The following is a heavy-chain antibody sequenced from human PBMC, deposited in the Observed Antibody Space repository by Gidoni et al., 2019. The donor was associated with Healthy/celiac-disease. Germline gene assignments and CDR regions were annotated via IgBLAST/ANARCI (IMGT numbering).Heavy chain of an antibody. J-gene: IGHJ4*02. V-gene: IGHV3-11*05. D-gene: IGHD4-17*01. Sequence: QVQLVESGGGLVKPGGSLRLSCAASGFTFSDYYMSWIRQAPGKGLEGFSYISSSSSYTNYADSVKGRFTISRDNAKNSLYLQMNSLRAEDTAVYYCARDSLYGGNDAYFDYWGQGTLVTVSS. CDR3: ARDSLYGGNDAYFDY. CDR1: GFTFSDYY. CDR2: ISSSSSYT.